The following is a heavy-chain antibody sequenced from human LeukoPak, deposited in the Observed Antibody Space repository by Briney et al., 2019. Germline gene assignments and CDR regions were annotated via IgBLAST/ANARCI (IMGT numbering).Heavy chain of an antibody. CDR1: GLSFSTYG. CDR3: VAPSTVPSNWETLEY. V-gene: IGHV3-30*03. CDR2: ISHDGSDD. J-gene: IGHJ4*01. Sequence: PGGSLRLSCVASGLSFSTYGMHWVRQFPGKGLEWVALISHDGSDDYYGDSVKGRFTISRDNSQNTLYLQMNSLGPEDTALYYCVAPSTVPSNWETLEYWGHGTLATVSS. D-gene: IGHD7-27*01.